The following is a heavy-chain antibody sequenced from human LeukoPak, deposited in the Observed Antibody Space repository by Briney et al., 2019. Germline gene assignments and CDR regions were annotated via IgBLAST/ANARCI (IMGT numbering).Heavy chain of an antibody. CDR3: ARAIEATRRSTGTCKYFEY. CDR1: GFTFSDYY. Sequence: GGSLRLSCAASGFTFSDYYMSWIRQAPGKGLEWVSYIASSSSYTNYADSVKGRFTISRDNAKNSLYLQMNSLRAEDTAVYYCARAIEATRRSTGTCKYFEYWGQGTLVTVSS. V-gene: IGHV3-11*06. CDR2: IASSSSYT. D-gene: IGHD5-12*01. J-gene: IGHJ4*02.